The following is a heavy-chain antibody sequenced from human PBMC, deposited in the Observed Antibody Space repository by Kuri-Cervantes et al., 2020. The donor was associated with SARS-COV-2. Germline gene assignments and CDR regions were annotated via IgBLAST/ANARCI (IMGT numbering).Heavy chain of an antibody. D-gene: IGHD3-3*01. V-gene: IGHV4-38-2*01. CDR3: ARGHWSGYSNAAEMGAFDI. J-gene: IGHJ3*02. Sequence: ESLKISCAVSGYSISSGYYLGWIRQPPGKGLEWIGSIYHSGSTYFNPSLKSRVTISVDTSKNQFSLKLSSVTAADTAVYYCARGHWSGYSNAAEMGAFDIWGQGTTVTVSS. CDR2: IYHSGST. CDR1: GYSISSGYY.